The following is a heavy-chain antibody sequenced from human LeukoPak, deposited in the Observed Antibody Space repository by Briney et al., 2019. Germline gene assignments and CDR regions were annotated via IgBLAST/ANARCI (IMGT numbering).Heavy chain of an antibody. D-gene: IGHD3-16*01. Sequence: SETLSLTCAVSGGSISSGGYSWSWIRQPPGKGLEWIGYIYHSGSTYYNPSLKSRVTISVDRSKNQFSLKLSSVTAADTAVYYCARHVDYAEGFDYWGQGTLVTVSS. J-gene: IGHJ4*02. CDR2: IYHSGST. CDR3: ARHVDYAEGFDY. CDR1: GGSISSGGYS. V-gene: IGHV4-30-2*01.